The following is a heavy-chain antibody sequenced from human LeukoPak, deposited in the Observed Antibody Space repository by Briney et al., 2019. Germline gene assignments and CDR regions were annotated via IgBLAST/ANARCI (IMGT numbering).Heavy chain of an antibody. CDR2: IYYSGST. CDR3: AREEIWLHLFDY. J-gene: IGHJ4*02. Sequence: SETLSLTCTVSGGSISSYYWSWIRQPPGKGLEWIGYIYYSGSTNYNPSLKSRVTISVDTSKNQFSLKLSSVTAADTAVYYCAREEIWLHLFDYWGQGTLVTVSS. D-gene: IGHD5-24*01. CDR1: GGSISSYY. V-gene: IGHV4-59*01.